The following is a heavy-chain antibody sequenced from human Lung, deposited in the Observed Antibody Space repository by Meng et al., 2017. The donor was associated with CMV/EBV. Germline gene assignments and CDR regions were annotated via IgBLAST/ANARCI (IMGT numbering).Heavy chain of an antibody. CDR3: VTDERGSGGYCSVGY. CDR2: FDPEDGET. D-gene: IGHD2-15*01. CDR1: GYSLIELS. J-gene: IGHJ4*02. V-gene: IGHV1-24*01. Sequence: ASXXVSXKVSGYSLIELSMQWVRQAPGKGLEWMGGFDPEDGETIYAQQFQGRVTLTEDTSTNTAYMELRSLKAADTAVYYCVTDERGSGGYCSVGYWGKGVXVTVSS.